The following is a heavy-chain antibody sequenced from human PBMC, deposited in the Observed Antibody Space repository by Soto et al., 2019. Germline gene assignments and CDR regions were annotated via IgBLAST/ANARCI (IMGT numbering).Heavy chain of an antibody. V-gene: IGHV3-43D*04. J-gene: IGHJ6*02. CDR1: GFTFDDYA. CDR2: ISWDGGST. Sequence: LRLSCAASGFTFDDYAMHWVRQAPGKGLEWVSLISWDGGSTYYADSVKGRFTISRDNSKNSLYLQMNSLRAEDTALYYCAKDITINPATVVNYYSYYGMHVWGQGTSVTVSS. CDR3: AKDITINPATVVNYYSYYGMHV. D-gene: IGHD4-17*01.